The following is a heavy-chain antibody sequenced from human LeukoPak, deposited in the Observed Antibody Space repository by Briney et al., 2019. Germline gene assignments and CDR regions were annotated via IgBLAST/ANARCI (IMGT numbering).Heavy chain of an antibody. CDR3: ALSLTLVALDY. Sequence: GGSLRLSCAASGFTFSSYGMHWVRQAPGKGLEWVAVIWYDGSNKYYADSVKGRFTISRDNSKNTLYLQMNSLGAEDTAVYYCALSLTLVALDYWGQGTLVTVSS. V-gene: IGHV3-33*01. D-gene: IGHD5-12*01. CDR2: IWYDGSNK. J-gene: IGHJ4*02. CDR1: GFTFSSYG.